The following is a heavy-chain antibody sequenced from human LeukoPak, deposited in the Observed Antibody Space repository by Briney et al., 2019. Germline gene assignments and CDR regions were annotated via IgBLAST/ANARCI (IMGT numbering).Heavy chain of an antibody. V-gene: IGHV4-59*01. CDR2: IYYSGST. CDR3: ARRHPNSSRLSRPMYFDY. J-gene: IGHJ4*02. Sequence: SETLSLTCTVSGGSISSYYWSWIRQPPGKGLEWIGYIYYSGSTNYNPSLKSRVTISVDTSKNQFSLKLSSVTAAETAVYYCARRHPNSSRLSRPMYFDYWGQGTLVTVSS. D-gene: IGHD6-13*01. CDR1: GGSISSYY.